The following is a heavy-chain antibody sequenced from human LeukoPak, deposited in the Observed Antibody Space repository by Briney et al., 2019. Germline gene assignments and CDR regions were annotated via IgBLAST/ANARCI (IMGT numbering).Heavy chain of an antibody. J-gene: IGHJ4*02. V-gene: IGHV5-51*01. D-gene: IGHD2-15*01. Sequence: GESLKISCKGSGYNFTSYWVGWVRQMPGKGLEWMGIIYPGDFDIRYSPSFRGQVTISADKSISNAYLQWNSLKASDPAMYYCARRRSCSGGSCYEDFDYWGQGTLVTVSS. CDR3: ARRRSCSGGSCYEDFDY. CDR1: GYNFTSYW. CDR2: IYPGDFDI.